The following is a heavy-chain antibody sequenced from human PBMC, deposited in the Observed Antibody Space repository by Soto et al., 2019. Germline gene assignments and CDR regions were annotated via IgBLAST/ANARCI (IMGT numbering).Heavy chain of an antibody. V-gene: IGHV1-3*01. CDR3: ARGQAPYSNSGFDP. J-gene: IGHJ5*02. Sequence: ASVKVSCKASGYTFTSYAMHWVRQAPGQRLEWMGWINAGNGNTKYSQKFQGRVTITRDTSASTAYMELSSLRSEDTAVYYCARGQAPYSNSGFDPWGRGPLVTVPS. CDR2: INAGNGNT. D-gene: IGHD4-4*01. CDR1: GYTFTSYA.